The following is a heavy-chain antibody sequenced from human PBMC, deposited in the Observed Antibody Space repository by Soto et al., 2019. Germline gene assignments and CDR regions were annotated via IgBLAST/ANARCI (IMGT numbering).Heavy chain of an antibody. CDR2: ISPGSRYP. V-gene: IGHV3-11*06. D-gene: IGHD2-15*01. Sequence: SGRSLRLSCAGSGFTFGDSYMSWIRQAPGKGLEWLSYISPGSRYPAYADSVKGRFTISRDNAKRSLYLQMMSLTAEDTAIYYCVSGGGGGRFAPWGKGTRVTVYS. J-gene: IGHJ4*02. CDR1: GFTFGDSY. CDR3: VSGGGGGRFAP.